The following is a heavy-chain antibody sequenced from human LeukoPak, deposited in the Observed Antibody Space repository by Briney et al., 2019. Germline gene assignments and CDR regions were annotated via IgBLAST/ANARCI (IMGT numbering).Heavy chain of an antibody. D-gene: IGHD6-19*01. V-gene: IGHV3-30*04. J-gene: IGHJ4*02. CDR3: ARDLDSSGWYGLDY. Sequence: GSLRLSCAASGFTFSSYAMHWVRQAPGKGLEWVAVISYDGSNKYYADSVKGRFTISRDNSKNTLYLQMNSLRAEDTAVYYCARDLDSSGWYGLDYWGQGTLVTVSS. CDR2: ISYDGSNK. CDR1: GFTFSSYA.